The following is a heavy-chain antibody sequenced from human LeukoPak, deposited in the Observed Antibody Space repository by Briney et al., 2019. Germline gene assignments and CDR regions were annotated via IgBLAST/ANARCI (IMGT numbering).Heavy chain of an antibody. V-gene: IGHV3-23*01. J-gene: IGHJ4*02. CDR3: ARDFDHYFDY. CDR1: GFTFSSYA. Sequence: PGGSLRLSCAASGFTFSSYAMSWVRQAPGKGLEWVSAISGSGGSTYYADSVKGRFTISRDNAKNSLYLQMNSLRAEDTAVYYCARDFDHYFDYWGQGTLVTVSS. CDR2: ISGSGGST. D-gene: IGHD3-9*01.